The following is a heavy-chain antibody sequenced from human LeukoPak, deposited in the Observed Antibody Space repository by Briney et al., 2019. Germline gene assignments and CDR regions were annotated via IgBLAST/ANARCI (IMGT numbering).Heavy chain of an antibody. CDR2: IYYSGST. V-gene: IGHV4-61*08. CDR1: GGSISSGGYY. J-gene: IGHJ4*02. CDR3: ARDPPRGVTRGY. D-gene: IGHD4-17*01. Sequence: SETLSLTCTVSGGSISSGGYYWSWIRQHPGKGLEWIGYIYYSGSTNYNPSLKSRVTISVDTSKNQFSLKLSSVTAADTAVYYCARDPPRGVTRGYWGQGTLVTVSS.